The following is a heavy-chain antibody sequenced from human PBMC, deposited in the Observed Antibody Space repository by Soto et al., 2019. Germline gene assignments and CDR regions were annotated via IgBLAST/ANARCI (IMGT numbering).Heavy chain of an antibody. J-gene: IGHJ5*02. CDR2: MNPNSGNT. CDR1: GYTFTSYD. V-gene: IGHV1-8*01. D-gene: IGHD6-13*01. Sequence: ASVKVSCKASGYTFTSYDINWVRQATGQGLEWMGWMNPNSGNTGYAQKFQGRVTMTRNTSISTAYMELSSLRSEDTAVYYCARVGRIAAAGMSQDWFDPWGQGTLVTVSS. CDR3: ARVGRIAAAGMSQDWFDP.